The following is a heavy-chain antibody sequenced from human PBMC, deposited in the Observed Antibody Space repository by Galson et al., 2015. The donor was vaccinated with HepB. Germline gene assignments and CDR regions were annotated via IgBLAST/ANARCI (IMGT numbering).Heavy chain of an antibody. D-gene: IGHD3-10*01. CDR1: GFTFSTYA. Sequence: SLRLSCAASGFTFSTYAMSWVRQAPGKGLQWVSVISAGGSSTNYADSVKGRFTVSRDNSKNTLYLQMNSLRAEDTAVYYCAKDRGGGWPLVDCWGQGTLVTVSS. CDR2: ISAGGSST. CDR3: AKDRGGGWPLVDC. V-gene: IGHV3-23*01. J-gene: IGHJ4*02.